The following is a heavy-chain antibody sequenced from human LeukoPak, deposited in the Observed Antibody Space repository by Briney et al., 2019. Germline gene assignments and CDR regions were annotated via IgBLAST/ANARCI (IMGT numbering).Heavy chain of an antibody. CDR2: IYYSGST. CDR1: GGSISSSSYY. D-gene: IGHD2/OR15-2a*01. J-gene: IGHJ5*01. V-gene: IGHV4-39*07. Sequence: SETLSLTCTVSGGSISSSSYYWGWIRQPPGKGLEWIGSIYYSGSTYYNPSLKSRVTISVDTSKNQFSLKLSSVTAADTAVYYCARDQANFYPTVGWFDSWGQGTLVTVSS. CDR3: ARDQANFYPTVGWFDS.